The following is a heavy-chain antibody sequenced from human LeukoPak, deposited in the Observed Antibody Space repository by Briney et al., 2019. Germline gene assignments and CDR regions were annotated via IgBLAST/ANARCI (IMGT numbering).Heavy chain of an antibody. CDR3: ARRSIWWGYDRGGTNWFDP. Sequence: SETLSLTCSVSGGSISSYFWSWIRQPAGKGLEWIGRIYTRGSTDYNPSLKSRVTMSVDTSKNQFSLKLSSVTAADTAVYYCARRSIWWGYDRGGTNWFDPWGQGTLVTVSS. CDR2: IYTRGST. J-gene: IGHJ5*02. D-gene: IGHD5-12*01. CDR1: GGSISSYF. V-gene: IGHV4-4*07.